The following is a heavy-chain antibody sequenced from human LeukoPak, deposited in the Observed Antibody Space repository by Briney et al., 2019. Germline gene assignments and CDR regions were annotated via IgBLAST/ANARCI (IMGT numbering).Heavy chain of an antibody. J-gene: IGHJ4*02. V-gene: IGHV3-23*01. Sequence: GGSLRLSCAASGFTFSAYAMGWVRQAPGRGLEWVSGISGSGDNTYYADAVQGRLTISRDNSKNTVYLQMNSLRAEDTAVYYCAKGWNGYDRFDYWGQGALVTVSS. D-gene: IGHD5-12*01. CDR2: ISGSGDNT. CDR3: AKGWNGYDRFDY. CDR1: GFTFSAYA.